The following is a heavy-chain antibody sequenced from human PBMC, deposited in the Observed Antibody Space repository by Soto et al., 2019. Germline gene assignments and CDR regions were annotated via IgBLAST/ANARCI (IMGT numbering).Heavy chain of an antibody. J-gene: IGHJ4*02. CDR2: ISSRSAYI. D-gene: IGHD6-13*01. CDR3: ARDASAGPEYIDF. Sequence: GGALGLCCEVFGFTFSSHSMNWVRQAPGKGLEWVSSISSRSAYIYYADSLKGRFTISRDNAKNSLYPQMNSLRADDTAVYYCARDASAGPEYIDFWGQGTLVPVSS. CDR1: GFTFSSHS. V-gene: IGHV3-21*01.